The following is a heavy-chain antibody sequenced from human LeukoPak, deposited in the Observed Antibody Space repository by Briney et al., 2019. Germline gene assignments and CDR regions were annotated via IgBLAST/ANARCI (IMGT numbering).Heavy chain of an antibody. D-gene: IGHD6-6*01. J-gene: IGHJ6*03. V-gene: IGHV1-2*02. Sequence: GASVKVSFKASGYTFTGYYMHWVRQAPGQGLEWMGWINPNSGGTNYAQKFQGRVTMTRDTSISTAYMELSRLRSDDTAVYYCARWSSSSEENYYYYYMDVWGKGTTVTVSS. CDR3: ARWSSSSEENYYYYYMDV. CDR2: INPNSGGT. CDR1: GYTFTGYY.